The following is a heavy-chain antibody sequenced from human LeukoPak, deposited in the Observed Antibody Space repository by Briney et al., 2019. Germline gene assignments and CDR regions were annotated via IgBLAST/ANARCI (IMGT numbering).Heavy chain of an antibody. D-gene: IGHD3-10*01. V-gene: IGHV3-23*01. CDR2: ISGGGVGRT. J-gene: IGHJ3*01. CDR3: AKEDPWFGDAFDL. Sequence: PGGSLRLSCEASGFTFNSYAMSRVRQAPGKGLDWVSVISGGGVGRTDYADSVRGRFTISRDDSKNTMYLEMNSLTVEDTAVYFCAKEDPWFGDAFDLWGQGTLVTVSS. CDR1: GFTFNSYA.